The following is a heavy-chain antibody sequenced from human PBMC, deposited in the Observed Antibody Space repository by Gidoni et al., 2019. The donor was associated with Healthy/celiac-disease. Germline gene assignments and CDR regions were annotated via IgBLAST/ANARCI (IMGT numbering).Heavy chain of an antibody. Sequence: EVQLVQSGAEAKKPGEPLKISCKGSGYSFTSYWIGWVRQMPGKGLEWMGIIYPGDSDTRYSPSFQGQVTISADKSISTAYLQWSSLKASDTAMYYCARHGGAGYCSSTSCPRWFDPWGQGTLVTVSS. CDR2: IYPGDSDT. CDR1: GYSFTSYW. J-gene: IGHJ5*02. V-gene: IGHV5-51*01. CDR3: ARHGGAGYCSSTSCPRWFDP. D-gene: IGHD2-2*01.